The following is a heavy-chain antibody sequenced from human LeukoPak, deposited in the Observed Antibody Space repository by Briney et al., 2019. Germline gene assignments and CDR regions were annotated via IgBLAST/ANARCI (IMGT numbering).Heavy chain of an antibody. CDR2: IYYSGST. CDR3: ARDRRYDSYYFDY. CDR1: GGSISSGGYY. D-gene: IGHD5-12*01. J-gene: IGHJ4*02. V-gene: IGHV4-31*03. Sequence: PSETLSLTCTVSGGSISSGGYYWSWIRQHPGKGLEWIGNIYYSGSTYYNPSLKSRVTISVDTSKNQFSLKLSSVTAADTAVYYCARDRRYDSYYFDYWGQGTLVTVSS.